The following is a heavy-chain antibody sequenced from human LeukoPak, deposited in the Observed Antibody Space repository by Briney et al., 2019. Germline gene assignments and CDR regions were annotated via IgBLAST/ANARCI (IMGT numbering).Heavy chain of an antibody. CDR1: GYTFTGYY. D-gene: IGHD3-3*01. J-gene: IGHJ6*03. CDR2: INPNSGGT. V-gene: IGHV1-2*02. CDR3: ARVVDFWSRYYMDV. Sequence: GASVKVSCKASGYTFTGYYMHWVRQAPGQGLEWMGWINPNSGGTNYAQKFQGRVTMTRDTSISTAYMELSRLRSDDTAVYYCARVVDFWSRYYMDVWGKGTTVTVSS.